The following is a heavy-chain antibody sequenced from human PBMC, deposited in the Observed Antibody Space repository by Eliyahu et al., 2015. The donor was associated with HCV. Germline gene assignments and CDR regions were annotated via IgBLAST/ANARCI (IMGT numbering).Heavy chain of an antibody. V-gene: IGHV1-69*01. CDR1: GGTFSSYA. CDR2: IIPIFGXA. Sequence: QVQLVQSGAEVKKPGSSVKVSCKASGGTFSSYAISWVRQXPGQGLXWMGGIIPIFGXANYAQXFQGRVTITADESTSTAYMELSSLRSEDTAVYYCARGGWKGAMVPNWFDPWGQGTLVTVSS. D-gene: IGHD5-18*01. CDR3: ARGGWKGAMVPNWFDP. J-gene: IGHJ5*02.